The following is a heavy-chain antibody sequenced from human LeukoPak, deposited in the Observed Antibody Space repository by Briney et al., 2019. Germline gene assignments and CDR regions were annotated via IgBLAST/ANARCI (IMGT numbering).Heavy chain of an antibody. V-gene: IGHV4-39*01. D-gene: IGHD2-2*01. J-gene: IGHJ5*02. CDR2: IYYSRSS. CDR3: ARGGDIVVVPAAIYGGNWFDP. CDR1: GGSISSSSYY. Sequence: PSETLSLTCTVSGGSISSSSYYWGWIRQPPGKGLVWIGSIYYSRSSYYNLSLKSRVTISVATSKYQFSLKLSSVTAADTAVYYCARGGDIVVVPAAIYGGNWFDPWGQGTLVTVSS.